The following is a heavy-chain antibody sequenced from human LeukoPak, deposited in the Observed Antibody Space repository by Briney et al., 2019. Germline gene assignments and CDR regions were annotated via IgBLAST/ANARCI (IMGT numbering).Heavy chain of an antibody. Sequence: GGSLRLSCAASGFTFSSYSMNWVRQAPGKGLEWVSAISGSGGSTYYADSVKGRFTISRDNSKNTLYLQMNSLRAEDTAVYYCAGHHGYNYEDDAFDIWGQGTMVTVSS. CDR3: AGHHGYNYEDDAFDI. J-gene: IGHJ3*02. V-gene: IGHV3-23*01. CDR2: ISGSGGST. D-gene: IGHD5-24*01. CDR1: GFTFSSYS.